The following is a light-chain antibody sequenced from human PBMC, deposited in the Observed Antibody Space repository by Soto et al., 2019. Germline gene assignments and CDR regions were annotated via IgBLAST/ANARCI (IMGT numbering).Light chain of an antibody. V-gene: IGLV2-14*01. J-gene: IGLJ1*01. CDR1: SSDVGGYNY. CDR2: EVS. Sequence: QSALTQPASVSGSPGQSITISCTGTSSDVGGYNYVSWYQLHPGKAPKLMIYEVSNRPSGISNRFSASKSGNTASLTISGLQAEYEADYYCFSYTSSTAYVFGTGNKVTVL. CDR3: FSYTSSTAYV.